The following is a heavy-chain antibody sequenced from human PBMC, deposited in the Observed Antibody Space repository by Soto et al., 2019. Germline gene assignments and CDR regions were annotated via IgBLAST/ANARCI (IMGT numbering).Heavy chain of an antibody. CDR1: GGTFSSYA. CDR3: ARVRYAKTYYYYGMDV. Sequence: GAAVKVSCKASGGTFSSYAISWVRQAPGQGLEWMGGIIPIFGTANYAQKFQGRVTITADESTSTAYMELSSLRSEDTAVYYCARVRYAKTYYYYGMDVWGQGTTVTVSS. V-gene: IGHV1-69*13. CDR2: IIPIFGTA. D-gene: IGHD2-2*01. J-gene: IGHJ6*02.